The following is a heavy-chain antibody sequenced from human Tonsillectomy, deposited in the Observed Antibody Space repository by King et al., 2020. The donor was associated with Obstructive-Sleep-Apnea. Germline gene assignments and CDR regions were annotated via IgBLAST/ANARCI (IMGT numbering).Heavy chain of an antibody. CDR1: GFTFSSYA. V-gene: IGHV3-30*04. D-gene: IGHD3-10*01. CDR3: ARDRGAGDTYYYYGMDV. J-gene: IGHJ6*02. CDR2: ISYDGSNK. Sequence: VQLVESGGGVVQPGRSLRLSCAASGFTFSSYAMHWVRQAPGKGLEWVAVISYDGSNKYYADSVKGRFTISRDNSKNTLYLQMNSLRAEDTAVYYCARDRGAGDTYYYYGMDVWGQGTTVTVSS.